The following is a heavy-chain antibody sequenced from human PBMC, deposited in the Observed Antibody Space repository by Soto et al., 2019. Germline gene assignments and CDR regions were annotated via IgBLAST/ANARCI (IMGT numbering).Heavy chain of an antibody. D-gene: IGHD6-13*01. CDR2: IIPILGIA. CDR1: VGTFSSYT. V-gene: IGHV1-69*08. J-gene: IGHJ6*02. CDR3: ARDGVGSSWSREVDV. Sequence: QVQLVQSGAEVKKPGSSVKVSCKASVGTFSSYTISWVRQAPGQGLEWMGRIIPILGIANYAQKFQGRVTITAEKSTSTAYMELSSLRSEDTAVYYCARDGVGSSWSREVDVWGQGTTVTVSS.